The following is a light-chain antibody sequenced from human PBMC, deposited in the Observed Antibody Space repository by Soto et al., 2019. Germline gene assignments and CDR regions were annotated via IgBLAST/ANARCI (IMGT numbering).Light chain of an antibody. CDR3: MQALQTPYT. V-gene: IGKV2-28*01. CDR2: LGS. Sequence: DIVMTQSPLSLPVSPGEPASISCRSSQSLLHSNGNNFFDWYLQKPGQSPQLLIYLGSNRASGVPDRFSGTESGTDFTLKISSVEAEDVGVYYCMQALQTPYTFGQGTKLEIK. CDR1: QSLLHSNGNNF. J-gene: IGKJ2*01.